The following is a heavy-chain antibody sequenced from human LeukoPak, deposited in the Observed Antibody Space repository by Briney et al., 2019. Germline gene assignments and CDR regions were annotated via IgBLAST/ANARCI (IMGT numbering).Heavy chain of an antibody. CDR3: TRRKLPDEYNWFDP. V-gene: IGHV3-73*01. CDR2: IRSKANSYAT. CDR1: GFTFSGSA. Sequence: PGGSLRLSCAASGFTFSGSAMHWVRQASGKGLEWVGRIRSKANSYATAYAASVKGRFTISRDDSKNTAYLQMNSLKTEDTAVYYCTRRKLPDEYNWFDPWGQGTLVTVSS. J-gene: IGHJ5*02. D-gene: IGHD1-26*01.